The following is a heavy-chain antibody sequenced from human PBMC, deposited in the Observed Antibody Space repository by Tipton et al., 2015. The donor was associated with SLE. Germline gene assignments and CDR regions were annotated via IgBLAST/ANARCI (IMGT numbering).Heavy chain of an antibody. Sequence: TLSLTCAVYGGSFSGDYWSWIRQPPGKGLEWIGEINHSGSTNYNPSLKTRVTISVDTSKNQFSLKLRSVTAADTAVYYCARLASGYHWDWGQGTLVTVSS. CDR3: ARLASGYHWD. CDR2: INHSGST. D-gene: IGHD5-12*01. J-gene: IGHJ4*02. V-gene: IGHV4-34*01. CDR1: GGSFSGDY.